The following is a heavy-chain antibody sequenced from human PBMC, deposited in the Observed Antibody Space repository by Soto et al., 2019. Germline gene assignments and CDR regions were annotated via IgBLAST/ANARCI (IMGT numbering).Heavy chain of an antibody. J-gene: IGHJ4*02. Sequence: QVQLQQWGAGLLKPSETLSLTCAVYGGSFSDFYWTWLRQLPGKGLEWIGEINHSGSTNYNPSLKSRVAISVDTSKNQFSLNLRSVTAADTAVYYCGPRGAVADPRGYWGQGTLVTVSS. D-gene: IGHD6-19*01. CDR1: GGSFSDFY. V-gene: IGHV4-34*01. CDR3: GPRGAVADPRGY. CDR2: INHSGST.